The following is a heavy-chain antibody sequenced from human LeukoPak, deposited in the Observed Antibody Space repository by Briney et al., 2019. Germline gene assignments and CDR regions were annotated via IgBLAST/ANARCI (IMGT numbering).Heavy chain of an antibody. CDR2: ISGSGGST. CDR1: GFTFSSYS. CDR3: AGGSGIVVVVAATTLRY. Sequence: GGSLRLSCAASGFTFSSYSRNWGRQAPGKGLEWVSAISGSGGSTSYADSVKGRFTISRDNSKNTLYLQMNSLRAEDTAVYYCAGGSGIVVVVAATTLRYWGQGTLVTVSS. V-gene: IGHV3-23*01. J-gene: IGHJ4*02. D-gene: IGHD2-15*01.